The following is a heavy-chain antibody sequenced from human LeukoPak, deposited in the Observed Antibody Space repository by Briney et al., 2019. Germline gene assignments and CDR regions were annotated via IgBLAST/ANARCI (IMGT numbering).Heavy chain of an antibody. CDR3: ARPGNIAAAGFDY. CDR2: IYYSGST. J-gene: IGHJ4*02. CDR1: GGSISSSSYY. V-gene: IGHV4-39*01. D-gene: IGHD6-13*01. Sequence: SETLSLTCTVSGGSISSSSYYWGWIRQPPGKGLEWIGSIYYSGSTYYNPSLKSRVTISVDTSKNQFPLKLSSVTAADTAVYYCARPGNIAAAGFDYWGQGTPVTVSS.